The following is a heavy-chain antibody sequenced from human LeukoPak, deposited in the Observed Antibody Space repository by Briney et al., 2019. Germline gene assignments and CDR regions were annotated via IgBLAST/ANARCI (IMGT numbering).Heavy chain of an antibody. Sequence: GGSLRLSCEASGFSFRGYYMSWIRQAPGRGLEWVSDISSGSIYTNYADSVKGRFTISRDDAKNSHYMHMNSLRAEDTAVFYCARGRYNSGYWGQGTLVTVSS. CDR1: GFSFRGYY. J-gene: IGHJ4*02. CDR3: ARGRYNSGY. V-gene: IGHV3-11*05. D-gene: IGHD5-18*01. CDR2: ISSGSIYT.